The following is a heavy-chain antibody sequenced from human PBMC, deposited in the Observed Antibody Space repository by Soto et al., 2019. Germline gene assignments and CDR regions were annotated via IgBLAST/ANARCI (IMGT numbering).Heavy chain of an antibody. CDR2: IYSDGTT. CDR3: ARDNTGWPAALVM. D-gene: IGHD6-19*01. CDR1: GFTVSRDY. Sequence: DAHLVEPGGGLVQPGGSLRLSCAVSGFTVSRDYMSWVRQAPGKGLEWVSAIYSDGTTHYADSVKGRFSMSRDDSKNTLYLHMNSMRAEDTALYYCARDNTGWPAALVMWGQGTMVTVSS. V-gene: IGHV3-66*01. J-gene: IGHJ3*02.